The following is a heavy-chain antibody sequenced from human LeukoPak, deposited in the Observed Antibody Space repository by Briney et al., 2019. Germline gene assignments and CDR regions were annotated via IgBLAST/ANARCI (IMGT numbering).Heavy chain of an antibody. CDR3: ATGDIVVVVAAVH. CDR1: GYTFTDYY. Sequence: ASVKVSCKASGYTFTDYYMHWVRQALGQGLEWMGRINPNSGGTNYAQKFQGRVTMTRDTSISTAYMELSRLRSDDTAVYYCATGDIVVVVAAVHWGQGTLVTVSS. CDR2: INPNSGGT. D-gene: IGHD2-15*01. V-gene: IGHV1-2*06. J-gene: IGHJ4*02.